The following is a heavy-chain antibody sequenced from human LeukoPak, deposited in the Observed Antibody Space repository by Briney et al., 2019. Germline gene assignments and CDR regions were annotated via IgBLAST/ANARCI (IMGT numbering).Heavy chain of an antibody. D-gene: IGHD1-26*01. J-gene: IGHJ3*02. V-gene: IGHV3-30*01. CDR3: ARGPGPIVGAKNAFDI. CDR1: GLTFTSYA. CDR2: ISYDGSNK. Sequence: GGSLRLSCAASGLTFTSYAMHWVRQAPGKGLEWVAVISYDGSNKYYADSVKGRFTISGDKSKNTLYLQLNSLRPEDTAVYYCARGPGPIVGAKNAFDIWGQGTLVTVAS.